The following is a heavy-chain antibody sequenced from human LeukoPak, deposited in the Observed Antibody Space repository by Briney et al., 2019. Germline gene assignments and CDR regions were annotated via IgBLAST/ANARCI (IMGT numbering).Heavy chain of an antibody. CDR2: IWYDGSNK. Sequence: GGSLRLSCAAPGFTFSSYGMHWVRQAPGKGLEWVAVIWYDGSNKYYADSVKGRFTISRDNSKNTLYLQMNSLRAEDTAVYYCARDRVEVGDDAFDIWGQGTMVTVSS. CDR3: ARDRVEVGDDAFDI. V-gene: IGHV3-33*01. D-gene: IGHD2-15*01. J-gene: IGHJ3*02. CDR1: GFTFSSYG.